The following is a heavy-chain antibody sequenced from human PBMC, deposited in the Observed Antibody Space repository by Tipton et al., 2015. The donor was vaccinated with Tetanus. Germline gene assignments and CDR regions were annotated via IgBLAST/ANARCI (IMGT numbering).Heavy chain of an antibody. Sequence: TLSLTCTVSGGSISSSSYYWGWIRQPPGKGLEWIGSIYYSGSTYYNPSLKSRVTISVDTSKNQFSLKLSSVTAADTAVYYWARLRYSYGSQADPWGQGTLVTVSS. CDR2: IYYSGST. CDR1: GGSISSSSYY. D-gene: IGHD5-18*01. CDR3: ARLRYSYGSQADP. V-gene: IGHV4-39*01. J-gene: IGHJ5*02.